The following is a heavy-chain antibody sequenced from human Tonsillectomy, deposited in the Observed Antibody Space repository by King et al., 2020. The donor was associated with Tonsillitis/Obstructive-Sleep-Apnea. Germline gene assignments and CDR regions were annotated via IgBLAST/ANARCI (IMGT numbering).Heavy chain of an antibody. CDR3: TRGVDYGANTRRGRWFDP. Sequence: VQLQQSGPGLVKPSQTLSLTCAISGDSVSNISATWNWIRQSPSRGLEWLGRTYFRSRWYHDYATFVKSRVTITPDTSENQFSLQLGSMTPEDTAVYYCTRGVDYGANTRRGRWFDPWGQGGLVTVSS. CDR2: TYFRSRWYH. V-gene: IGHV6-1*01. J-gene: IGHJ5*02. D-gene: IGHD4-17*01. CDR1: GDSVSNISAT.